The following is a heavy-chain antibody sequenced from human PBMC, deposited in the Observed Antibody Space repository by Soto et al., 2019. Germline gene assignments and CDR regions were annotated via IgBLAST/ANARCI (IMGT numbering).Heavy chain of an antibody. J-gene: IGHJ4*02. CDR1: GYTFTSYY. CDR2: INPSGGST. V-gene: IGHV1-46*01. D-gene: IGHD3-22*01. CDR3: ARGKSGLYYYDSSGYYPTPDY. Sequence: ASVKVSCKASGYTFTSYYMHWVRQAPGQGLEWMGIINPSGGSTSYAQKFQGRVTMTRDTSTSTVYMELSSLRSEDTAVYYCARGKSGLYYYDSSGYYPTPDYWGQGTLVTVSS.